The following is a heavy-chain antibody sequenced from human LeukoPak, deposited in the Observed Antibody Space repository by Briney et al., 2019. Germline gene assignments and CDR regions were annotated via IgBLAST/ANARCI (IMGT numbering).Heavy chain of an antibody. D-gene: IGHD3-10*01. V-gene: IGHV3-30*04. CDR3: ARESLLLWRATAYYYYGMDV. CDR2: ISYDGSNK. J-gene: IGHJ6*02. CDR1: GFTFSSYA. Sequence: GRSLRLSCAASGFTFSSYAMHWVRQAPGKGLEWVAVISYDGSNKYYADSVKGRFTISRDNSKNTLYLQMNSLRAEGTAVYYCARESLLLWRATAYYYYGMDVWGQGTTVTVSS.